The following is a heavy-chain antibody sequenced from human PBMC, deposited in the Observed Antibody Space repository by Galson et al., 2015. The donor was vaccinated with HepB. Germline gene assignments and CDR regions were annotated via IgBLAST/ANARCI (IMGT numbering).Heavy chain of an antibody. CDR1: GGSISSGDYY. D-gene: IGHD6-13*01. V-gene: IGHV4-30-4*01. J-gene: IGHJ4*02. CDR3: ARDGSSWPPGGY. CDR2: IYYSGST. Sequence: LSLTCTVSGGSISSGDYYWSWIRQPPGKGLEWIGYIYYSGSTYYNPSLKSRVTISVDTSKNQFSLKLSSVTAADTAVYYCARDGSSWPPGGYWGQGTLVTVSS.